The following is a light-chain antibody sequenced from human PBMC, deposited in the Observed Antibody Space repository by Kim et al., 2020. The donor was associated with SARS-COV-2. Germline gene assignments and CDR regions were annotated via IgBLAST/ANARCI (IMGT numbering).Light chain of an antibody. CDR3: SAWDSSLSALV. CDR1: NNNVGNQG. V-gene: IGLV10-54*01. CDR2: RNN. J-gene: IGLJ3*02. Sequence: QAGLTQQPSVSKGLRQTATLTCTGNNNNVGNQGAAWLQQHQGHPPKLLSYRNNNRPSGISERLSASRSGNTASLTITGLQPEDEADYYCSAWDSSLSALVFGGGTQLTVL.